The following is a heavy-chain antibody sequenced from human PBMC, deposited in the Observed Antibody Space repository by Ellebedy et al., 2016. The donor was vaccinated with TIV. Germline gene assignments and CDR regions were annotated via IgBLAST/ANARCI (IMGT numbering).Heavy chain of an antibody. CDR1: GFSLSNARVG. V-gene: IGHV2-26*01. D-gene: IGHD4-17*01. Sequence: SGPTLVXPTGTRTLTCTVSGFSLSNARVGVSWIRQPPGKALEWLAHVFSNEEKSYSTSLKSRLTISKDTSKSQVVLTMTNMDPVDTATYYCARMAGWATVTTDYWYFDLWGRGTLVTVSS. CDR3: ARMAGWATVTTDYWYFDL. CDR2: VFSNEEK. J-gene: IGHJ2*01.